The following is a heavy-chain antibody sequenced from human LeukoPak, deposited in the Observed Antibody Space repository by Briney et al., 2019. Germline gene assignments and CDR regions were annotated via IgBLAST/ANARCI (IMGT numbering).Heavy chain of an antibody. CDR1: RFTFDDYA. D-gene: IGHD3-10*01. J-gene: IGHJ6*02. CDR3: ARYFGDPQGMDV. V-gene: IGHV3-9*01. CDR2: ISRNSGTI. Sequence: PGGSLRLSCTASRFTFDDYAMHWVRQAPGKGLEWVSGISRNSGTIHYADSVKGRFTISRDNAKNSLFLQMNSLRDEDTAVYYCARYFGDPQGMDVWGQGTTVTVSS.